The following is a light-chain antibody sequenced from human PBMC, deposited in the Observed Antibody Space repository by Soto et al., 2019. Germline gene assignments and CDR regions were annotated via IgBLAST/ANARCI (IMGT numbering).Light chain of an antibody. CDR2: GAS. CDR3: QQYNSWPPEGT. CDR1: QSVTTN. J-gene: IGKJ1*01. V-gene: IGKV3-15*01. Sequence: ETVMTQSPATLSVSPGERATLSCRASQSVTTNLAWYQLKPGQGPRLLIYGASTRATGVPARFSGSGSGTEFTLTISSLQSEDVAVYYCQQYNSWPPEGTFCQGTKVEIK.